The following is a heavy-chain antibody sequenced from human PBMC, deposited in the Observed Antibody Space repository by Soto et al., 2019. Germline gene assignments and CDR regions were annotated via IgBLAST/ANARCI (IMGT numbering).Heavy chain of an antibody. CDR3: ARYRATINSFWFDP. V-gene: IGHV1-69*02. CDR1: GGTFSSYT. CDR2: IIPILGIA. Sequence: SVKVSGKASGGTFSSYTISWVRQAPGQGLEWMGRIIPILGIANYAQKFQGRVTITADKSTSTAYMELSSLRSEDTAVYYCARYRATINSFWFDPWGQGTLVTVSS. J-gene: IGHJ5*02. D-gene: IGHD5-12*01.